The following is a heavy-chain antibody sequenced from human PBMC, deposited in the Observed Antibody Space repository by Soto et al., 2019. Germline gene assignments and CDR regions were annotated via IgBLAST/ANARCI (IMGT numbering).Heavy chain of an antibody. CDR1: GFTFSSYA. D-gene: IGHD2-2*01. CDR3: AKDSAVNIVVVPAARDGAFDI. V-gene: IGHV3-23*01. J-gene: IGHJ3*02. Sequence: GGSLRLSCAASGFTFSSYAMSWVRQAPGKGLEWVSAISGSGGSTYYADSVKGRFTISRDNSKNTLYLQMNSLRAEDTAVYYCAKDSAVNIVVVPAARDGAFDIWGQGTMVTVS. CDR2: ISGSGGST.